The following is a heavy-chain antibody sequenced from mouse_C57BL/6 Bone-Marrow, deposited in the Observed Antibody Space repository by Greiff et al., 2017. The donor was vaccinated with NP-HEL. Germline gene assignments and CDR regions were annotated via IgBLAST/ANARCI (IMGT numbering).Heavy chain of an antibody. CDR1: GYTFTDYY. CDR3: ASSVYYFDY. Sequence: VQLQQSGPVLVKPGASVKMSCKASGYTFTDYYMNWVKQSHGKSLEWIGVINPYNGGTSYNQKFKGKATLTVDKSSSTAYMELHSLTSEDSAVYYCASSVYYFDYWGKGTTLTVAS. V-gene: IGHV1-19*01. J-gene: IGHJ2*01. CDR2: INPYNGGT.